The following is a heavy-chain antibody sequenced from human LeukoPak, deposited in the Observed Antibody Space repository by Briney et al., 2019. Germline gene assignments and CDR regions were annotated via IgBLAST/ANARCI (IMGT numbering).Heavy chain of an antibody. CDR3: ARDVGNYDSGTSYFDY. J-gene: IGHJ4*02. D-gene: IGHD3-10*01. CDR2: ISGSRSST. V-gene: IGHV3-23*01. CDR1: GFTFSSYA. Sequence: GGSLRLSCAASGFTFSSYAVSWVRQAPGKGLEWVSGISGSRSSTYYADSVKGRFTISRDQSKNTLYLQMNSLTAEDTAVYYCARDVGNYDSGTSYFDYWGQGTLVTVS.